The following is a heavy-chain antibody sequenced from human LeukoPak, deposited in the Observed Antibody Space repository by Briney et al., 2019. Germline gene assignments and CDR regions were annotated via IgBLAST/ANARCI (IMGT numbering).Heavy chain of an antibody. V-gene: IGHV1-2*02. CDR2: INPNSGGT. D-gene: IGHD2-2*01. CDR1: GYTFTGYY. J-gene: IGHJ4*02. Sequence: ASVKVSCKASGYTFTGYYMHWVRQAPGQGLEWMAWINPNSGGTYYAQNFHDRITKTRDTSISTAYMELSRLRSDDTAIYYCARANALYCSSTSCLFDYWGQGTLVTVSS. CDR3: ARANALYCSSTSCLFDY.